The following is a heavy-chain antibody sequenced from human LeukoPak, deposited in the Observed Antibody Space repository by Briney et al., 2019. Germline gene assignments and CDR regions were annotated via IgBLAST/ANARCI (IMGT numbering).Heavy chain of an antibody. CDR3: AKAYSGGYLRGYYFDY. J-gene: IGHJ4*02. CDR1: GFTFSSYN. V-gene: IGHV3-48*04. Sequence: GGSLRLSWAASGFTFSSYNMDWVRQAPGKGLEWVSYISRASNIIHYTDSVKGRFTISRDNAKNSLYLQMNSLRAEDTALYYCAKAYSGGYLRGYYFDYWGQGTLVTVSS. CDR2: ISRASNII. D-gene: IGHD1-26*01.